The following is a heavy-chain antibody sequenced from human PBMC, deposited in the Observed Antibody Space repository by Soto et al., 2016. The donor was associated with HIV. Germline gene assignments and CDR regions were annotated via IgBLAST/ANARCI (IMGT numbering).Heavy chain of an antibody. J-gene: IGHJ4*02. CDR2: ISSTGTYI. CDR1: GFTFSIYT. D-gene: IGHD4-17*01. V-gene: IGHV3-21*01. Sequence: EVQLVESGGGLVKPGGSLRLSCAASGFTFSIYTMNWVRQAPGKGLEWVSYISSTGTYIYYADSVKGRFTISRDNAKNSLYLQMNSLRAEDTAVYYCARQADYGDYGRGLYFDYWGQGTLVTVSS. CDR3: ARQADYGDYGRGLYFDY.